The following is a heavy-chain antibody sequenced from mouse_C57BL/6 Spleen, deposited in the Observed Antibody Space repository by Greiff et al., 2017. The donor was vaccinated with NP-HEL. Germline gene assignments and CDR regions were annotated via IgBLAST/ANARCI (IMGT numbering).Heavy chain of an antibody. CDR3: ARRLYDGYYVCFAY. D-gene: IGHD2-3*01. Sequence: EVQLQQSGPELVKPGASVKISCKASGYTFTDYYMNWVKQSHGKSLEWIGDINPNNGGTSYNQKFKGKATLTVDKSSSTAYMELRSLTSEDSAVYYSARRLYDGYYVCFAYWGQGTLVTVS. CDR1: GYTFTDYY. CDR2: INPNNGGT. V-gene: IGHV1-26*01. J-gene: IGHJ3*01.